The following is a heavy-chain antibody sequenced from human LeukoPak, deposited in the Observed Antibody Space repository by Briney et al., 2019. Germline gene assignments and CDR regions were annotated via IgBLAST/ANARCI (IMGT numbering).Heavy chain of an antibody. CDR1: GFTFSSYS. D-gene: IGHD2-15*01. Sequence: GGSLRLSCAASGFTFSSYSMNWVRQAPGKGLEWVSSISSSSSYIYYADSVKGRFTISRDNSKNTLYLQMNSLRAEDTAVYYCARVLHRSPFDYWGQGTLVTVSS. J-gene: IGHJ4*02. CDR3: ARVLHRSPFDY. CDR2: ISSSSSYI. V-gene: IGHV3-21*01.